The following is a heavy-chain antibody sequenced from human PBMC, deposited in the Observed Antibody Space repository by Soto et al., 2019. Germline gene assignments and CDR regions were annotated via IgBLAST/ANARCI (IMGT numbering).Heavy chain of an antibody. D-gene: IGHD4-17*01. CDR1: GGSISSYY. CDR3: ATMDYGDYGRFDY. V-gene: IGHV4-59*01. CDR2: IYYSGST. Sequence: QVQLQESGPGLVKPSETLSLTCTVSGGSISSYYWSWIRQPPGKGLEWIGYIYYSGSTNYNPSLKSRVTISVDTSKNQFSLKLSSVTAADTAVYYCATMDYGDYGRFDYWGQGTLVTVSS. J-gene: IGHJ4*02.